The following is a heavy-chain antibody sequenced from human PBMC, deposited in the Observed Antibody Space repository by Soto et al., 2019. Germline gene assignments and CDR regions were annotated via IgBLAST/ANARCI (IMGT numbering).Heavy chain of an antibody. V-gene: IGHV1-69*13. CDR3: AVSAEVRGVIIPTHY. CDR1: GGTFSSYA. J-gene: IGHJ4*02. D-gene: IGHD3-10*01. CDR2: IIPIFGTA. Sequence: GASVKVSCKASGGTFSSYAISWVRQAPGQGLEWMGGIIPIFGTANYAQKFQGRVTITADESTSTAYMELSSLRSEDTAVYYCAVSAEVRGVIIPTHYWGQGTLVTVSS.